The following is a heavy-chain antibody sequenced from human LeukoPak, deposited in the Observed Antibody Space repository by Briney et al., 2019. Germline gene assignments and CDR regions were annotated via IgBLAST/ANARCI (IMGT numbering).Heavy chain of an antibody. Sequence: PGGSLRLSCAASGFTVSSNYMSWVRQAPGKGLEWVSVIYTGGSTSYADSVKGRFTIPRDNDKNTLYLQMKSLRVEDTAVYYCARRPINYYESSGDMLGMDVWGEGTRVSVSS. D-gene: IGHD3-22*01. CDR1: GFTVSSNY. CDR2: IYTGGST. V-gene: IGHV3-66*01. CDR3: ARRPINYYESSGDMLGMDV. J-gene: IGHJ6*04.